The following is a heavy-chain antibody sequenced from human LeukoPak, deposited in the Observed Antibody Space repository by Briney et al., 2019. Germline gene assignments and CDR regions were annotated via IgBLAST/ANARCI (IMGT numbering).Heavy chain of an antibody. CDR1: GYTLTELS. Sequence: ASVKVSCKVSGYTLTELSMNWVRQAPGKGLEWMGGFDPEVGETIYAQKFPGRVTMTEDTSTDTAYMELSSLSSEDTAVYYCATWSALESVPWYYFDYWGQGTLVTVSS. V-gene: IGHV1-24*01. CDR3: ATWSALESVPWYYFDY. J-gene: IGHJ4*02. CDR2: FDPEVGET. D-gene: IGHD4-23*01.